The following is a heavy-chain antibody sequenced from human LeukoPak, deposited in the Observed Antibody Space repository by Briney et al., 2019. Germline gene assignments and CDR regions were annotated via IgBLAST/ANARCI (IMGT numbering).Heavy chain of an antibody. CDR3: AKEGMYSSSWSPRGHYYYGMDV. J-gene: IGHJ6*02. CDR2: ISYDGSNK. D-gene: IGHD6-13*01. CDR1: GFTFSSYG. V-gene: IGHV3-30*18. Sequence: GRSLRLSCAASGFTFSSYGMHWVRQAPGKGLEWVAVISYDGSNKYYADSVKGRFTISRDNSKSTLYLQMNSLRAEDTAVYYCAKEGMYSSSWSPRGHYYYGMDVWGQGTTVTVSS.